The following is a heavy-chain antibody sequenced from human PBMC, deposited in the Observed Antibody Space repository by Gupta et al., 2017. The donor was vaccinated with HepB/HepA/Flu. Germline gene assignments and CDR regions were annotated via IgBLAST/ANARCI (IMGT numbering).Heavy chain of an antibody. CDR2: ISYDGNNV. J-gene: IGHJ4*02. Sequence: QLQVVESGGGVVEPGRSLRLSCAASGFSFSSYAMHWVRQAPGKGLEWVALISYDGNNVYYADSVKGRFTISKDHFKKTLYLQMNSLRAEDTAVYYCAKDQGGFGELLGHDYWGQGTLVTVSS. CDR3: AKDQGGFGELLGHDY. CDR1: GFSFSSYA. V-gene: IGHV3-30*18. D-gene: IGHD3-10*01.